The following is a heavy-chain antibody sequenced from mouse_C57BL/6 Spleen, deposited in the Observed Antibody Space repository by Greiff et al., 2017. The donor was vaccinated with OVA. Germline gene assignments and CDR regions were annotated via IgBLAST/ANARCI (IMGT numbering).Heavy chain of an antibody. V-gene: IGHV5-9-1*02. Sequence: EVKLMESGEGLVKPGGSLKLSCAASGFTFSSYAMSWVRQTPEKRLEWVAYISSGGDYIYYADTVKGRFTISRDNARNTLYLQMSSLKSEDTAMYYCTRDRSNYEGAMDYWGQGTSVTVSS. CDR1: GFTFSSYA. CDR2: ISSGGDYI. J-gene: IGHJ4*01. D-gene: IGHD2-5*01. CDR3: TRDRSNYEGAMDY.